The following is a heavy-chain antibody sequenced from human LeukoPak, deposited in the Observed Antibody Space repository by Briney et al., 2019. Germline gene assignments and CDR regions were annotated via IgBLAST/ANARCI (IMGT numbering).Heavy chain of an antibody. V-gene: IGHV1-69*13. CDR2: IIPIFGTA. D-gene: IGHD6-6*01. Sequence: ASVKVSCKASGGTFSSYAISWVRQAPGQGLEWMGGIIPIFGTANYAQKFQGRVTITADESTSTAYTELSSLGSEDTAVYYCARDREYSSSSDRYYFDYWGQGTLVTVSS. CDR3: ARDREYSSSSDRYYFDY. CDR1: GGTFSSYA. J-gene: IGHJ4*02.